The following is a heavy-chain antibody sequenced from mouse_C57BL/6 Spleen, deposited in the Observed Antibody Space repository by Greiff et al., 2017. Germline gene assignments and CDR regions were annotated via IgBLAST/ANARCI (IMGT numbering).Heavy chain of an antibody. V-gene: IGHV1-74*01. CDR1: GYTFTSYW. J-gene: IGHJ4*01. Sequence: QVQLQQPGAELVKPGASVKVSCKASGYTFTSYWMHWVKQRPGQGLEWIGRIHPSDSDTNYNQKFKGKATLTVDKSSSTAYMQLSSLTSEDSAVXYCAIRAYYYGSSYETDYAMDYWGQGTSVTVSS. CDR3: AIRAYYYGSSYETDYAMDY. CDR2: IHPSDSDT. D-gene: IGHD1-1*01.